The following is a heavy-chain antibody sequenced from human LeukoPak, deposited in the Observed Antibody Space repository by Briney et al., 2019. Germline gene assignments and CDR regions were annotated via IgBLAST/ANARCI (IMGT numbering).Heavy chain of an antibody. Sequence: GGSLRLSCTASGFTFSSYSLNWVRQAPGTGLEWVSSVSTGSNYIYYADSGKGRFTISRDNDKTSLYLQMNSLRVEDTAVYYCARVFRPSLTVFIIRGAFDIWGQGTMVTVSS. CDR2: VSTGSNYI. CDR1: GFTFSSYS. V-gene: IGHV3-21*01. CDR3: ARVFRPSLTVFIIRGAFDI. D-gene: IGHD3-3*01. J-gene: IGHJ3*02.